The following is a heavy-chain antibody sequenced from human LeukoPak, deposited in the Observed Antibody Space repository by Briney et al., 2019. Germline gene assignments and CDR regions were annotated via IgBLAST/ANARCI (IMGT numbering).Heavy chain of an antibody. CDR1: GFTVSINY. CDR3: ARLGPVDWLLYTFDY. D-gene: IGHD3-9*01. V-gene: IGHV3-53*01. CDR2: IYSGGNT. J-gene: IGHJ4*02. Sequence: GGSLRLSCAASGFTVSINYMSWVRQAPGKGLEWVSVIYSGGNTYYADSVKGRFTISRDNSKNTVYLQMNSLRAEDTAVYYCARLGPVDWLLYTFDYWGQGTLVTVSS.